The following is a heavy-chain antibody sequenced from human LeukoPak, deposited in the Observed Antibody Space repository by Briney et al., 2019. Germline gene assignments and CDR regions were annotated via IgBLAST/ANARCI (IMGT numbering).Heavy chain of an antibody. Sequence: SETLSLTCTVSGGSISSYYWSWIRQPPGKGLEWIGEINHSGSTNYNPSLKSRVTISVDTYKHQFSLKLSSVTAADTAVYYCASQEPYYDFWSGYYPSYFDYWGQGTLVTVSS. CDR3: ASQEPYYDFWSGYYPSYFDY. CDR2: INHSGST. CDR1: GGSISSYY. J-gene: IGHJ4*02. D-gene: IGHD3-3*01. V-gene: IGHV4-34*01.